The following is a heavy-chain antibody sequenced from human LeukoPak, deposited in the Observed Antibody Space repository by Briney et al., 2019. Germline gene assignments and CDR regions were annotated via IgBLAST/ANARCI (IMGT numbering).Heavy chain of an antibody. CDR3: ARDYYDSSGSNWFDP. CDR2: ISSSGTYT. J-gene: IGHJ5*02. V-gene: IGHV3-11*05. D-gene: IGHD3-22*01. CDR1: GFSFSDYK. Sequence: GGSLRLSCAASGFSFSDYKMSWIRQAPGRGLEWVSYISSSGTYTDYADSVKGRFTISRDNAENSLYLQMNSLRAEDTAVYYCARDYYDSSGSNWFDPRGQGTLVTVSS.